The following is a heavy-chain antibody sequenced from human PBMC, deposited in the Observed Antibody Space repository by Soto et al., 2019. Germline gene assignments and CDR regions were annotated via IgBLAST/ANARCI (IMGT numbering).Heavy chain of an antibody. D-gene: IGHD5-12*01. J-gene: IGHJ5*02. CDR3: ARDLGSGYYDANWFDP. Sequence: PSETLSLTCTVSGGSISSYYWSWIRQPPGKGLEWIGYIYYSGSTNYNPSLKSRVTISVDTSKNQFSLKLSSVTAADTAVYYCARDLGSGYYDANWFDPWGQGTLVTVSS. CDR1: GGSISSYY. CDR2: IYYSGST. V-gene: IGHV4-59*01.